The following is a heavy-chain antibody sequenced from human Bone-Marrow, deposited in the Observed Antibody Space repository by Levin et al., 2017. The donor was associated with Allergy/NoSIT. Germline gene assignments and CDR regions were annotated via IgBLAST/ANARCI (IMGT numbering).Heavy chain of an antibody. J-gene: IGHJ4*02. V-gene: IGHV4-38-2*02. CDR3: AREFRSGDPFDS. D-gene: IGHD1-26*01. CDR2: ISHSGST. Sequence: SQTLSLTCTVSNYSISDGHYWGWIRQPPGKGLEWIASISHSGSTFYSPSLKSRVTISVDTSKNQFSLELSSVTAADTAVYYCAREFRSGDPFDSWGQGTQVTVSS. CDR1: NYSISDGHY.